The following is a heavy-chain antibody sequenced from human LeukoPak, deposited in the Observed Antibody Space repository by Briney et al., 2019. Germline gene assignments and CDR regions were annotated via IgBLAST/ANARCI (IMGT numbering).Heavy chain of an antibody. J-gene: IGHJ4*02. CDR2: ISGGGGST. Sequence: GGSQRLSCAASGFTFTSYSMNWVRQAPGKGLEWVSTISGGGGSTYYADSVKGRFTISRDNSKNTLYLQVNSLRAEDTAVYYCAKGGKWDVTPFDYWGQGTLVTVSS. CDR3: AKGGKWDVTPFDY. D-gene: IGHD1-26*01. CDR1: GFTFTSYS. V-gene: IGHV3-23*01.